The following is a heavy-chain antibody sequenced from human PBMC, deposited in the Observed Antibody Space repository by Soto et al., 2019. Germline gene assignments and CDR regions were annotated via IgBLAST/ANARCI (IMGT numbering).Heavy chain of an antibody. V-gene: IGHV1-2*04. Sequence: ASVKVSCKSSGYTFTGYYMHWVRQAPGQGLEWMGWINPNSGGTNYAQKFQGWVTMTRDTSISTAYMELSRLRSDDTAVYYCARGYCNNGVCYTRMDVWGQGTTVTVSS. J-gene: IGHJ6*02. CDR2: INPNSGGT. CDR1: GYTFTGYY. D-gene: IGHD2-8*01. CDR3: ARGYCNNGVCYTRMDV.